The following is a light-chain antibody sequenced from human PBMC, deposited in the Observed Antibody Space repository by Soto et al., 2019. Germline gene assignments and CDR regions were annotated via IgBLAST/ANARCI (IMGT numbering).Light chain of an antibody. CDR1: SSDVGGYKY. CDR2: EVS. CDR3: RSYAGSDNFVA. V-gene: IGLV2-8*01. J-gene: IGLJ2*01. Sequence: QSALTQPPSASGSPGQSVTISCTGTSSDVGGYKYVSWYQQHSGKAPKVIIYEVSKRPSGVPDRFSGSKSGNTASLTVSGLQADDEADYYCRSYAGSDNFVAFGGGTKLTVL.